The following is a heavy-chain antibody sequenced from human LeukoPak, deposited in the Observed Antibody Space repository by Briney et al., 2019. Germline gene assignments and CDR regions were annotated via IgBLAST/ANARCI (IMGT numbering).Heavy chain of an antibody. D-gene: IGHD3-16*02. CDR2: IYYGGST. Sequence: PSETLSLTCSVSGDSIGSYYWTWIRQSPGKGLEWMGYIYYGGSTNYSTSLKSRVSISVDTSNNQFSLQLRSVSAADTAIYYCARGRARDGSYPWFDSWGQGTLVTVSS. V-gene: IGHV4-59*01. CDR3: ARGRARDGSYPWFDS. J-gene: IGHJ5*01. CDR1: GDSIGSYY.